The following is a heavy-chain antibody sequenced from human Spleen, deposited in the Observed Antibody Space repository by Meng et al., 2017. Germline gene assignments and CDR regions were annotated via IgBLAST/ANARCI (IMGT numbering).Heavy chain of an antibody. J-gene: IGHJ4*02. Sequence: GESLKISCAASGFTVSHNYMSWVRQAPGKGLEWVSVIYSGGNTYYADSVKGRFTISTEYSKNTLYLQMNSLRAEDTAVYYCAKDSSGWPSYFDCWGQGTLVTVSS. CDR2: IYSGGNT. V-gene: IGHV3-53*01. D-gene: IGHD6-19*01. CDR3: AKDSSGWPSYFDC. CDR1: GFTVSHNY.